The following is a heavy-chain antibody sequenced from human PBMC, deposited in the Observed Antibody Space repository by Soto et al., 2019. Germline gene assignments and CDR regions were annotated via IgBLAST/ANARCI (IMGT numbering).Heavy chain of an antibody. J-gene: IGHJ4*02. CDR1: GFTFISYA. V-gene: IGHV3-23*01. CDR2: ISGSGGST. CDR3: AKEIRAAGTAGVDY. D-gene: IGHD6-13*01. Sequence: GGSLRLSCAASGFTFISYAIICFRHSPGKWLEWVSAISGSGGSTYYADSVKGRFTISRDNSKNTLYLQMNSLRAEDTAVYYCAKEIRAAGTAGVDYWGQGTLVTVSS.